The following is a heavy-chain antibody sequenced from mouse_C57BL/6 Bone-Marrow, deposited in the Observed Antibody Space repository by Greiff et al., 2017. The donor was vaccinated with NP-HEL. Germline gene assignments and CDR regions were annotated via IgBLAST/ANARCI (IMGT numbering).Heavy chain of an antibody. D-gene: IGHD2-4*01. J-gene: IGHJ1*03. CDR3: ARPIYYDYDWYFDV. CDR1: GYTFTSYW. CDR2: IYPGSGST. V-gene: IGHV1-55*01. Sequence: QVQLQQPGAELVKPGASVKMSCKASGYTFTSYWITWVKQRPGQGLEWIGDIYPGSGSTNYNEKFKSKATLTVDTSSSTAYMQLSSLTSEDSAVYYCARPIYYDYDWYFDVWGTGTTVTVSS.